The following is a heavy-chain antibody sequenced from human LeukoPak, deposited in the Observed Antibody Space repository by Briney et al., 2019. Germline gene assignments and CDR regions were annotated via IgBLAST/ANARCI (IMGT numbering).Heavy chain of an antibody. CDR3: ARDRYEYGSEAEGDFAY. CDR2: INPNRERT. J-gene: IGHJ4*02. V-gene: IGHV1-2*02. D-gene: IGHD3-10*01. Sequence: SVNVSFKSSGYNFIRYHIHWVRQAPSQELDWMGCINPNRERTKYAETFQDRVTMTRDTSINTDYMQLNRLRSDDTAVYYCARDRYEYGSEAEGDFAYWGQGTLVTVSS. CDR1: GYNFIRYH.